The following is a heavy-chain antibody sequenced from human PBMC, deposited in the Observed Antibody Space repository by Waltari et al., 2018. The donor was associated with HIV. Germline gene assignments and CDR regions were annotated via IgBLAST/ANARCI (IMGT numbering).Heavy chain of an antibody. Sequence: QVQLQQSGPGRVKPSQTRSLTGAITGDSDSSNSAAWNRIRKSPSRGLEWLGRTYYRSKWYNDYAVSVKSRITINPATSKTQFSLQLNSVTPEDTAVYFCAREPGWGSRAYYYGMDVWGPGTTVTVSS. D-gene: IGHD7-27*01. CDR1: GDSDSSNSAA. V-gene: IGHV6-1*01. CDR2: TYYRSKWYN. CDR3: AREPGWGSRAYYYGMDV. J-gene: IGHJ6*02.